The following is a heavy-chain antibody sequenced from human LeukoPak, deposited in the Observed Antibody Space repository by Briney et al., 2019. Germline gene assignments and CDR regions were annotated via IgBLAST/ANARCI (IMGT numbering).Heavy chain of an antibody. CDR3: ARESDLSHYDRTDY. J-gene: IGHJ4*02. Sequence: SETLSLTCAVSGYSINTGYYWGWIRQPPGKGLEWIGSIYRSGSAYYNPPLESRVTVSVDTSKNQFFLKLSSVTAADTAVYYCARESDLSHYDRTDYWGQGTLVTVSS. CDR1: GYSINTGYY. CDR2: IYRSGSA. D-gene: IGHD3-22*01. V-gene: IGHV4-38-2*02.